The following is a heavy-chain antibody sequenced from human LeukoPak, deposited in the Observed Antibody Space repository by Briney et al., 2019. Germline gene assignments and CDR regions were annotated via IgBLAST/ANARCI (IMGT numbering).Heavy chain of an antibody. V-gene: IGHV4-4*02. CDR3: ARRVALGWLRSRNFDY. J-gene: IGHJ4*02. CDR2: INHSGST. CDR1: GGSISSSNW. Sequence: PSGTLSLTCAVSGGSISSSNWWSWVRQPPGKGLEWIGEINHSGSTNYNPSLKSRVTISVDTSKNQFSLKLSSVTAADTAVYYCARRVALGWLRSRNFDYWGQGTLVTVSS. D-gene: IGHD5-12*01.